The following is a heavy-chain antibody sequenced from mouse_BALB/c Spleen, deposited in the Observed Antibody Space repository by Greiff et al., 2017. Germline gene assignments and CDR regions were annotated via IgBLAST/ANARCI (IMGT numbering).Heavy chain of an antibody. CDR1: GFTFSSFG. CDR2: ISSGSSTI. V-gene: IGHV5-17*02. CDR3: ARSYYDYDDYYFDY. D-gene: IGHD2-4*01. Sequence: LVESGGGLVQPGGSRKLSCAASGFTFSSFGMHWVRQAPEKGLEWVAYISSGSSTIYYADTVKGRFTISRDNPKNTLFLQMTSLRSEDTAMYYCARSYYDYDDYYFDYWGQGTTLTVSS. J-gene: IGHJ2*01.